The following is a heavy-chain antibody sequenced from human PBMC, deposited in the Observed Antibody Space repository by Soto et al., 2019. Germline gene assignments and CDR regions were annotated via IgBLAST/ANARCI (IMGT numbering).Heavy chain of an antibody. V-gene: IGHV4-39*01. CDR3: ARGAPIFY. D-gene: IGHD2-15*01. CDR2: IYYSGST. CDR1: GGSISSSSYY. Sequence: ASETLSLTCTVSGGSISSSSYYWGWIRQPPGKGLEWIGSIYYSGSTYYNPSLKSRVTISVDRSKNQFSLKLTSVTAADTALYYGARGAPIFYWGQGSLVTVSS. J-gene: IGHJ4*02.